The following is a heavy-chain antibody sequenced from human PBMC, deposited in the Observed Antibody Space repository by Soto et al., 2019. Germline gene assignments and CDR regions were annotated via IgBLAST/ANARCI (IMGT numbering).Heavy chain of an antibody. CDR3: TGEVASGY. V-gene: IGHV3-30*03. J-gene: IGHJ4*02. Sequence: QVQLVESGGGVVQPGRSLRLSCAVSGFTDSTYGMHWVRQGPGKGLEWVAVISRDGGTKYYADSVKGRFTISRDNSRNTLFLEMKSLRSDDMAVYYCTGEVASGYWGQGTLVTVSS. CDR1: GFTDSTYG. CDR2: ISRDGGTK. D-gene: IGHD2-8*02.